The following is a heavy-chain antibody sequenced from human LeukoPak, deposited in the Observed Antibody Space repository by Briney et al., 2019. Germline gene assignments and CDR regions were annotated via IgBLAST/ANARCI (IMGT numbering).Heavy chain of an antibody. V-gene: IGHV3-33*06. D-gene: IGHD3-10*01. CDR2: IWSDGSNP. Sequence: GGSLRLSCAASGFTFSSYGMHWVRQAPGKGLEWVAVIWSDGSNPYYADSVKGRFTISRDNSKNTLYLEMNSLRAEDTDVYFCANDWASYGIDDYWGQGTLVTVSS. CDR1: GFTFSSYG. J-gene: IGHJ4*02. CDR3: ANDWASYGIDDY.